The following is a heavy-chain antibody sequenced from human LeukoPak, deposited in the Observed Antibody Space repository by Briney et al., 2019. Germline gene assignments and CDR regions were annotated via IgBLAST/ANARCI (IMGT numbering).Heavy chain of an antibody. D-gene: IGHD2-15*01. V-gene: IGHV1-2*02. CDR3: ARLYCSGGSCYFDY. CDR2: INPNSGGT. J-gene: IGHJ4*02. Sequence: ASVKVSCKASGYTFTGYYMHWVRQAPGQGLEWMGWINPNSGGTNYAQKFQGRVTMTRDTSISTAYMELSRLRSDGTAVYYCARLYCSGGSCYFDYWGQGTLVTVSS. CDR1: GYTFTGYY.